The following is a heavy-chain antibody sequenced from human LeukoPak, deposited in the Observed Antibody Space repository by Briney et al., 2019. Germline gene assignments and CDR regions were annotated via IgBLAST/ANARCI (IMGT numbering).Heavy chain of an antibody. CDR2: ISAYNGNT. CDR1: GYTFTSYG. D-gene: IGHD2-15*01. CDR3: ARDNLVTYCSGGSCYYYGMDV. V-gene: IGHV1-18*01. Sequence: ASVKVSCRASGYTFTSYGISWVRQAPGQGLEWMGCISAYNGNTNYAQKLQGRVTMTTDTSTSTAYMELRSLRSDDTAVYYCARDNLVTYCSGGSCYYYGMDVWGQGTTVTVSS. J-gene: IGHJ6*02.